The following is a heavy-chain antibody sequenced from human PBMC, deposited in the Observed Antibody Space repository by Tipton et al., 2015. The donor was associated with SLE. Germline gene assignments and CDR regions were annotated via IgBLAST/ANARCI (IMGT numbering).Heavy chain of an antibody. CDR3: ARSNIIEPGAFDI. V-gene: IGHV4-61*10. CDR1: GGSISGGSYY. J-gene: IGHJ3*02. CDR2: IYYSGST. Sequence: LRLSCTVSGGSISGGSYYWSWIRQPAGKGLEWIGSIYYSGSTYYNPSLKSRVTISVDASKDQLSLRLNSVTAADTAVYYCARSNIIEPGAFDIWGQGTMVTVSS. D-gene: IGHD3-10*01.